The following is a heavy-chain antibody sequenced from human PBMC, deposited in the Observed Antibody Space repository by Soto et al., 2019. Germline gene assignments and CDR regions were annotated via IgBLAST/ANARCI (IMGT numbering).Heavy chain of an antibody. CDR1: VYIFTLYW. D-gene: IGHD6-13*01. Sequence: GESLKISCKASVYIFTLYWIGWVRQMPGKGLEWMGIIYPGDYETRYSPSFHGKVTISADRSIGTAYLQWSSLEASDSAFYFCARSPRSSPYFDYWGQGALVTAPQ. CDR3: ARSPRSSPYFDY. V-gene: IGHV5-51*01. CDR2: IYPGDYET. J-gene: IGHJ4*02.